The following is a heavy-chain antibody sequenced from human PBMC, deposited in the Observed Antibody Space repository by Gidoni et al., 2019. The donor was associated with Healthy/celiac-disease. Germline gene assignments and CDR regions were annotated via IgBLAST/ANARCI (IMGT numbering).Heavy chain of an antibody. V-gene: IGHV4-59*01. J-gene: IGHJ3*02. CDR2: IYYSGST. CDR1: GGSISSYY. Sequence: QVQLQASGPGLVKPSEALSLTCTGSGGSISSYYWSWIRQPPGKGLEWIGYIYYSGSTNYNPSLKSRVTISVDTSKNQFSLKLSSVTAADTAVYYCAREASDGAFDIWGQGTMVTVSS. CDR3: AREASDGAFDI.